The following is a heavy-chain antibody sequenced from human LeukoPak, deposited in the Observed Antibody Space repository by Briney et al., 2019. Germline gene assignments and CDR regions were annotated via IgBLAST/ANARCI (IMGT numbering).Heavy chain of an antibody. V-gene: IGHV5-51*01. D-gene: IGHD3-10*01. Sequence: GESLKISCKGVGYIFNNFWIAWVRQMPGKGLEWMGIIYPGDSDTRYSPSFQGQVTISADKSISTAYLQWSSLKASDTAMYYCARQSRFGEFDYWGQGTLVTVSS. CDR2: IYPGDSDT. CDR1: GYIFNNFW. CDR3: ARQSRFGEFDY. J-gene: IGHJ4*02.